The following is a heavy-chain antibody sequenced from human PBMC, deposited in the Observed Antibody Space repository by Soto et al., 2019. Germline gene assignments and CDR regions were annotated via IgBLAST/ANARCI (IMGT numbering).Heavy chain of an antibody. V-gene: IGHV3-21*01. Sequence: GGSLILSCAASGLTFSTDSMNWVRLAPGKRLEWVSSISSSSSYIYYADSVKGRFTISRDNAKNSLYLQMNSLRAEDTAVYYCARDYSRRWGYYYMDVWGKGTTVTVSS. CDR1: GLTFSTDS. D-gene: IGHD3-16*01. CDR2: ISSSSSYI. J-gene: IGHJ6*03. CDR3: ARDYSRRWGYYYMDV.